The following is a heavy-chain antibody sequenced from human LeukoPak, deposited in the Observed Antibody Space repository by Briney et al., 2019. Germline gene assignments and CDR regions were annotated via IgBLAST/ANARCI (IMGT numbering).Heavy chain of an antibody. J-gene: IGHJ5*02. CDR1: GFTFSDYY. Sequence: GGSLRLSCAASGFTFSDYYMSWIRQAPGKGLEWVSYISSSGSTIYYADSVKGRFTISRDNAKNSLYLQMNSLGAEDTAVYYCAKYSYGLWFDPWGQGTLVTVSS. D-gene: IGHD5-18*01. CDR2: ISSSGSTI. V-gene: IGHV3-11*01. CDR3: AKYSYGLWFDP.